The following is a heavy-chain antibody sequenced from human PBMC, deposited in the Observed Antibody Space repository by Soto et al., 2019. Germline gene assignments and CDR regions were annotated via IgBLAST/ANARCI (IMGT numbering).Heavy chain of an antibody. D-gene: IGHD2-2*01. CDR3: AKSGSPDIVVVPAAMGVYGMDV. V-gene: IGHV3-23*01. Sequence: PGGSLRLSCAASGFTFSSYAMSWVRQAPGKGLEWVSAISGSGGSTYYADSVKGRFTISRDNSKNTLYLQMNSLRAEDTAVYYCAKSGSPDIVVVPAAMGVYGMDVWGQGTTVTVSS. CDR1: GFTFSSYA. CDR2: ISGSGGST. J-gene: IGHJ6*02.